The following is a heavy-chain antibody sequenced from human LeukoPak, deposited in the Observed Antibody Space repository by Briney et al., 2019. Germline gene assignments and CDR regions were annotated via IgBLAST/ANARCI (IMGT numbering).Heavy chain of an antibody. D-gene: IGHD5-12*01. V-gene: IGHV1-24*01. CDR1: GYTLTELS. CDR3: ATERTGYSGYDQVDV. J-gene: IGHJ6*04. CDR2: FDPEDGET. Sequence: GASVKVSCKVSGYTLTELSMHWVRRAPGKGLEWMGGFDPEDGETIYAQKFQGRVTMTEDTSTDTAYMELSSLRSEDTAVYYCATERTGYSGYDQVDVWGKGTTVTVSS.